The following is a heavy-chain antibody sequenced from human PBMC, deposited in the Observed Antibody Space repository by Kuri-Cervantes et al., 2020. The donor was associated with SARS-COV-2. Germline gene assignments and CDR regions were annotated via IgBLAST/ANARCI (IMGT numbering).Heavy chain of an antibody. Sequence: SETLSLTCAVYGGSFSGYYWSWIRQPPGKGLEWIGEIKHSGSTNYNPSLKSRVTISVDTSENQFSLKLSSVTAADTAVYYCSRQFYYDFWSGNYFDYWGQGTLVTVSS. D-gene: IGHD3-3*01. CDR2: IKHSGST. V-gene: IGHV4-34*01. CDR3: SRQFYYDFWSGNYFDY. J-gene: IGHJ4*02. CDR1: GGSFSGYY.